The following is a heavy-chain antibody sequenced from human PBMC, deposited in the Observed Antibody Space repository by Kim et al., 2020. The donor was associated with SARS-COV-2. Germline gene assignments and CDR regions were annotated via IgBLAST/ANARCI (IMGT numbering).Heavy chain of an antibody. Sequence: TYYADSVKGRFTISRDNSKNTLYLQMNSLRAEDTAVYYCAKPLLGAFDIWGQGTMVTVSS. CDR3: AKPLLGAFDI. CDR2: T. V-gene: IGHV3-23*01. J-gene: IGHJ3*02. D-gene: IGHD2-15*01.